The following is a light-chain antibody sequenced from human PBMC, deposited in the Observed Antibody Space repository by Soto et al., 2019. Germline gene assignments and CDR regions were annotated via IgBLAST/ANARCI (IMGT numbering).Light chain of an antibody. CDR2: GAS. J-gene: IGKJ2*01. V-gene: IGKV3-15*01. CDR3: QQYHNWPPQYT. CDR1: QTVASN. Sequence: EIVMTQSPATLSLSPGERATLSCRASQTVASNIAWYQQKPGQAPRLLIHGASTSATGVSARFSGTGSGTEFTLTISSRQSEDFAVYYCQQYHNWPPQYTFGQGTRLQIK.